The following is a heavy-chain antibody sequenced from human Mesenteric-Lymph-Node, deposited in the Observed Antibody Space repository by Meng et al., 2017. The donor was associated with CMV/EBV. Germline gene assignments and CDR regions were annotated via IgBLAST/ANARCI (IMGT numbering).Heavy chain of an antibody. CDR2: ISSGGDSI. D-gene: IGHD1-7*01. Sequence: GGSLRLSCVASGFHFSSYEMNWVRQAPGKGLEWVSYISSGGDSIYYADSVKGRFTISRDTAKNSLYLQMNSLRGEDTAVYYCAKEGLTGTNGDYWGQGTLVTVSS. CDR1: GFHFSSYE. J-gene: IGHJ4*02. V-gene: IGHV3-48*03. CDR3: AKEGLTGTNGDY.